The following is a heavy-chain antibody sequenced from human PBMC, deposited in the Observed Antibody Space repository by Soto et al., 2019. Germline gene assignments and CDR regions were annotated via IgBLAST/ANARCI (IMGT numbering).Heavy chain of an antibody. CDR1: GFTFSGSA. V-gene: IGHV3-73*01. D-gene: IGHD2-15*01. J-gene: IGHJ5*02. CDR2: IRSKASSYAT. CDR3: TRPSCSGGSCYWFDP. Sequence: PGGSLRLSCAASGFTFSGSAMHWVRQASGKGLEWVGRIRSKASSYATAYAASVKGRFTISRDDSKNTAYLQMNSLKTEDTAVYYCTRPSCSGGSCYWFDPWGQGTLVTVSS.